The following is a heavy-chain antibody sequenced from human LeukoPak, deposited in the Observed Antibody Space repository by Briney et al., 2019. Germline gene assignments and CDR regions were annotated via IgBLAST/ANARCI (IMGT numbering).Heavy chain of an antibody. CDR1: GFTFSSYA. CDR3: ARAPRRGGTFDY. J-gene: IGHJ4*02. V-gene: IGHV3-30*04. Sequence: GGSLRLSCAASGFTFSSYAMYWVRQAPGKGLEWVAVISYDGSNKYYADSVKGRFTISRDNSKNTLYLQMNSLRAEDTAVYYCARAPRRGGTFDYWGQGTLVTVSS. CDR2: ISYDGSNK. D-gene: IGHD2-15*01.